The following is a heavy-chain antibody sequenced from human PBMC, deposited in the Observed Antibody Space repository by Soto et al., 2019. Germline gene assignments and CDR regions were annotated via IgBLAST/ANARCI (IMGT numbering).Heavy chain of an antibody. J-gene: IGHJ4*02. Sequence: GGSLRLSCAASGFTFSSYWMSWVRQAPGKGLEWVANIKQDGSEKYYVDSVKGRFTISRDNAKNSLYLQMNSLRAEDTALYYCARALRGSLARGFDYWGQGTLVTVSS. CDR2: IKQDGSEK. V-gene: IGHV3-7*01. CDR1: GFTFSSYW. D-gene: IGHD4-17*01. CDR3: ARALRGSLARGFDY.